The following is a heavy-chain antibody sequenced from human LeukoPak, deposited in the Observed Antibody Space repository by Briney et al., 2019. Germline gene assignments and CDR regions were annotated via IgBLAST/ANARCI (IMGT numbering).Heavy chain of an antibody. CDR1: GGSISSSSYY. Sequence: PSETLSLTCTVSGGSISSSSYYWGWIRQPPGKGLEWIGSIYYSGSTYYNPSLKSRVTISVDTSKNQFSLKLSSVTAADTAVYYCARWSHSGSYSYYYYYMDVWGKGTTVTISS. D-gene: IGHD1-26*01. J-gene: IGHJ6*03. V-gene: IGHV4-39*01. CDR3: ARWSHSGSYSYYYYYMDV. CDR2: IYYSGST.